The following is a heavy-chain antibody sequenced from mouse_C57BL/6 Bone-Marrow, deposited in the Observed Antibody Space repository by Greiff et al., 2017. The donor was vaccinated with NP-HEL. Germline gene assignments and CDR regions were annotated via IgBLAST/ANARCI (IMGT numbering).Heavy chain of an antibody. V-gene: IGHV1-18*01. D-gene: IGHD2-10*01. J-gene: IGHJ4*01. CDR1: GYTFTDYN. Sequence: EVQLQQSGPELVKPGASVKIPCKASGYTFTDYNMDWVKQSHGKSLEWIGDINPNNGGTIYNQKFKGKATLTVDKSSSTAYMELRSLTSEDTAVYYCARKAYYGNYNAMDYWGQGTSVTVSS. CDR3: ARKAYYGNYNAMDY. CDR2: INPNNGGT.